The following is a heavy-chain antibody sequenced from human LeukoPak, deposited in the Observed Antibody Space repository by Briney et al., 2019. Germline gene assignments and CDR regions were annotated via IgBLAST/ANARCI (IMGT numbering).Heavy chain of an antibody. Sequence: PSETLSLTCTVAGGSVNTISYYWGWIRQPPGKGLEWIGSIYYTGSTSYNPSLTSRVTMSVDTSKNQFSLKLNSVTAADTAVYFCAAPLTRPKWYFALWGRGTLVTVSS. V-gene: IGHV4-39*01. CDR2: IYYTGST. CDR1: GGSVNTISYY. J-gene: IGHJ2*01. CDR3: AAPLTRPKWYFAL.